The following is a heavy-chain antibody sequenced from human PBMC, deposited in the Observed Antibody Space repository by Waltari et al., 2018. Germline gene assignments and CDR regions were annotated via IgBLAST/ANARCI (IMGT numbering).Heavy chain of an antibody. CDR1: GASISNSYW. CDR3: AADRGRGIYFDY. Sequence: QVHLQEAGPGLVKPSGTLSLTCAVSGASISNSYWWSGGRQPPGKGLEWIGQIPQSGRTNYNPALDSRAIVSRDTSNNQISLKLTSATAADTAVYYCAADRGRGIYFDYWGQGTLVTVSP. J-gene: IGHJ4*02. V-gene: IGHV4-4*02. CDR2: IPQSGRT. D-gene: IGHD2-15*01.